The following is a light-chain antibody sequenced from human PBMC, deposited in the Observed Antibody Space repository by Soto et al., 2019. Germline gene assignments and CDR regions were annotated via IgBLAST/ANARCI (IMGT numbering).Light chain of an antibody. Sequence: EIVMTQSPATLSVSPGERATLSCRARQSGSGNLAWYQQKPGQAPRLLIYGASTRATGIPARFSGSGSGTEFTLTISSLQSEDFAVYSCQKYNNWPQTFGQGTKVAIK. V-gene: IGKV3-15*01. CDR2: GAS. CDR3: QKYNNWPQT. CDR1: QSGSGN. J-gene: IGKJ1*01.